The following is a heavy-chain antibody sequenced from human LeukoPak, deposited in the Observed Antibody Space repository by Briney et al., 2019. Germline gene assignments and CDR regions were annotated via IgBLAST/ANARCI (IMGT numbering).Heavy chain of an antibody. CDR1: GFTFSSYG. CDR3: AKDAFSVVPAADWFDP. CDR2: ISYDGSNK. Sequence: GGSLRLSCAASGFTFSSYGMHWVRQAPGKGLEWVAVISYDGSNKYYADSVKGRFTISRDNSKNTLYLQMNSLRADDTAVYYCAKDAFSVVPAADWFDPWGQGTLVTVSS. D-gene: IGHD2-2*01. J-gene: IGHJ5*02. V-gene: IGHV3-30*18.